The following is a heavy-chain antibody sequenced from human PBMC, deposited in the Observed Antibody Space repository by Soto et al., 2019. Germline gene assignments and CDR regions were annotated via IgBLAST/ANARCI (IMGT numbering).Heavy chain of an antibody. CDR1: GSTFSSYG. CDR2: ISYDGSNK. Sequence: SLRLSCAASGSTFSSYGMHWVRQAPGKGLEWVAVISYDGSNKYYADSVKGRFTISRDNSKNTLYLQMNSLRAEDTAVYYCAKDDGAFADYDFWSGLGYGMDVWGQGTTVTVSS. V-gene: IGHV3-30*18. D-gene: IGHD3-3*01. CDR3: AKDDGAFADYDFWSGLGYGMDV. J-gene: IGHJ6*02.